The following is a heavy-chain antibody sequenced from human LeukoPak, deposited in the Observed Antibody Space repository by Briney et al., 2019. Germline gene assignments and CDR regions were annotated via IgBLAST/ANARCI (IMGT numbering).Heavy chain of an antibody. D-gene: IGHD2-21*02. CDR2: IYYSGST. Sequence: PSETLSLTCTVSGGSISSSSYYWGWIRQPPGQGLEWIVSIYYSGSTYYNPSLKSRVTISVDTSKNQFSLKLSSVTAADTAVYYCARADLAYCGGDCYSLDYWGQGTLVTVSS. J-gene: IGHJ4*02. CDR3: ARADLAYCGGDCYSLDY. CDR1: GGSISSSSYY. V-gene: IGHV4-39*07.